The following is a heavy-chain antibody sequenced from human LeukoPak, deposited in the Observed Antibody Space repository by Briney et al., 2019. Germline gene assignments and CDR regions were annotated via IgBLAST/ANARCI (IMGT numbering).Heavy chain of an antibody. Sequence: PGGSLRLSCAASGFTFSSYAMSWVRQAPGKGLEWVSAISGSGGSTYYADSVKGRFTISRDNSKNTLYLQMNSLRAEDTAVYYCAKTYSSSRAHYYYYYYMGVWGQGTTVTISS. CDR3: AKTYSSSRAHYYYYYYMGV. V-gene: IGHV3-23*01. CDR1: GFTFSSYA. D-gene: IGHD6-13*01. CDR2: ISGSGGST. J-gene: IGHJ6*03.